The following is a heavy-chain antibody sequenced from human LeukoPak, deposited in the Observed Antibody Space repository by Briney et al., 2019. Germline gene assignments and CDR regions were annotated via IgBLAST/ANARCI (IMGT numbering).Heavy chain of an antibody. CDR3: ARAIDYYDSSGYYSYYFDY. D-gene: IGHD3-22*01. J-gene: IGHJ4*02. CDR1: GYDFTSYW. Sequence: GESLKISCKGSGYDFTSYWIGWVRQMPGKGLEWMGILYPGDSDTRYSPSFQGQVTISADKSISTAYLQWSSLKASDTAMYYCARAIDYYDSSGYYSYYFDYWGQGTLVTVSS. V-gene: IGHV5-51*01. CDR2: LYPGDSDT.